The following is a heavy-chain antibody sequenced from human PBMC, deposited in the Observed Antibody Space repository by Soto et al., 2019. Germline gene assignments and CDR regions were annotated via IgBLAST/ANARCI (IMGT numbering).Heavy chain of an antibody. CDR3: AHATRAAPLQYYIDI. CDR1: GFSLSTSGVG. Sequence: QITLKESGPTLVNPTQTLTLTCTFSGFSLSTSGVGVGWIRQPPEKALEWLALVYWDDDKRYGPSLRGRLTITKDTSKIQVVLTMTNVGPVDTATYYCAHATRAAPLQYYIDIWGEGTTVTFSS. CDR2: VYWDDDK. J-gene: IGHJ6*03. D-gene: IGHD3-10*01. V-gene: IGHV2-5*05.